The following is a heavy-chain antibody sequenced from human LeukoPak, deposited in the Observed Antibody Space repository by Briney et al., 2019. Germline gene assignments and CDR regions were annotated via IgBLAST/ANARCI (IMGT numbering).Heavy chain of an antibody. V-gene: IGHV3-23*01. Sequence: GGSLRLSCAASGFTFSSYAMSWVRQAPGKGLEWVSGISSGGGTYYADSVKGRFTISRDNSKNTLYLQMNNLRAEDTAVYYCAKDGYSNSRYDWFDPRGQGTLVTVSS. CDR1: GFTFSSYA. CDR3: AKDGYSNSRYDWFDP. D-gene: IGHD6-13*01. J-gene: IGHJ5*02. CDR2: ISSGGGT.